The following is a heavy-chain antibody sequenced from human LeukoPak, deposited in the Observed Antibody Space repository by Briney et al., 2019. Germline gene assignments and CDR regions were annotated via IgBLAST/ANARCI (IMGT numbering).Heavy chain of an antibody. D-gene: IGHD3-16*02. CDR1: GFTFSNTW. Sequence: GGSLRLSCAASGFTFSNTWMSWVRQAPGKGLEWVGRIKSKTDGGTTDYAAPVKGRFTISRDDSKNTLYLQMNSLKTEDTAVYYCTTRLTVTFGGVIVFDYWGQGTLVTVSS. J-gene: IGHJ4*02. CDR3: TTRLTVTFGGVIVFDY. CDR2: IKSKTDGGTT. V-gene: IGHV3-15*01.